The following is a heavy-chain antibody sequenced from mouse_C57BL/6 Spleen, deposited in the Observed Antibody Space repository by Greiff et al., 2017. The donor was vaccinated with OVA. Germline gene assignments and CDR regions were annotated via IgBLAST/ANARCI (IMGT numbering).Heavy chain of an antibody. CDR1: GFNIKDDY. J-gene: IGHJ2*01. CDR3: TILIPGV. V-gene: IGHV14-4*01. D-gene: IGHD1-1*01. CDR2: IDPENGDT. Sequence: EVNVVESGAELVRPGASVKLSCTASGFNIKDDYMHWVKQRPEQGLEWIGWIDPENGDTEYASKFQGKATITADTSSNTAYLQLSSLTSEDTAVYYCTILIPGVWGQGTTLTVSS.